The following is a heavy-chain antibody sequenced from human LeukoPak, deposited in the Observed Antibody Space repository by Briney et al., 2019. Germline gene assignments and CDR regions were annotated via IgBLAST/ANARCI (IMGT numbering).Heavy chain of an antibody. CDR2: FDPEDGET. V-gene: IGHV1-24*01. CDR3: ATNLGSYGWFDP. Sequence: GASVKVSCKVSGYTLTELSMHWVRQAPGKGLELMGGFDPEDGETIYAQKFQGRVTMTEDTSTDTAYMELSSLRSEDTAVYYCATNLGSYGWFDPWGQGTLVTVSS. CDR1: GYTLTELS. J-gene: IGHJ5*02. D-gene: IGHD1-26*01.